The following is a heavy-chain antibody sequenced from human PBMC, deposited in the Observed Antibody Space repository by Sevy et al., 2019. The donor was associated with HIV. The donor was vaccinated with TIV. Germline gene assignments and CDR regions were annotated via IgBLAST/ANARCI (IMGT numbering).Heavy chain of an antibody. CDR2: IGHSGSDT. CDR1: GFTFSNYA. CDR3: AKDITTIVGDAFDI. D-gene: IGHD3-22*01. J-gene: IGHJ3*02. V-gene: IGHV3-23*01. Sequence: GGSLRLSCAASGFTFSNYAMSWVRQAPGKGLEWVSAIGHSGSDTFYADSVKGRFTISRDNSKYTLYLQMNRLRGEDTALYYCAKDITTIVGDAFDIWGQGTMVTVSS.